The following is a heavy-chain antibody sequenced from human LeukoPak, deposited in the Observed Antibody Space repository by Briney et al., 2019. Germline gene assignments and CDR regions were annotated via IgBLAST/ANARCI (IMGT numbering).Heavy chain of an antibody. V-gene: IGHV4-59*01. Sequence: SETLSLTRTVSGGSISSYYWSWIRQPPGKGLEWIGYIYYSGSTNYNPSLKSRVTISVDTSKNQFSLKLSSVTAADTAVYYCARRRFGELGYGMDVWGQGTTVTVSS. J-gene: IGHJ6*02. CDR2: IYYSGST. CDR3: ARRRFGELGYGMDV. D-gene: IGHD3-10*01. CDR1: GGSISSYY.